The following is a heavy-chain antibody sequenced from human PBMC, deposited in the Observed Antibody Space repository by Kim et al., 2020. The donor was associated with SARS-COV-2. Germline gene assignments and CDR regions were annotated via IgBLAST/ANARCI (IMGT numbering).Heavy chain of an antibody. CDR3: ARGGGGKWFDP. CDR2: ISGSAGST. V-gene: IGHV3-23*01. D-gene: IGHD3-10*01. CDR1: GFTFSSYA. J-gene: IGHJ5*02. Sequence: GGSLRLSCAASGFTFSSYAMSWVRQAPGKGLEWVSSISGSAGSTHYADSVKGRFTISRDNSKNTLYLQMNSLRAEDTAVYYCARGGGGKWFDPWGQGTLVTVSS.